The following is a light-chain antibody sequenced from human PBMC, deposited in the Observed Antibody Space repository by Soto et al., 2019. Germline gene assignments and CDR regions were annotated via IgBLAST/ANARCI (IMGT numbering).Light chain of an antibody. Sequence: EIVLTQSPATLSLSPGERATLSCRASQSVSSYLAWYQQKPGQAPRLRIYEASNRATGIPARFSGSGSGTDFTLTISRLEPEDFAVYYCQQHGSSPITFGHGTRLEIK. CDR1: QSVSSY. CDR2: EAS. V-gene: IGKV3-11*01. J-gene: IGKJ5*01. CDR3: QQHGSSPIT.